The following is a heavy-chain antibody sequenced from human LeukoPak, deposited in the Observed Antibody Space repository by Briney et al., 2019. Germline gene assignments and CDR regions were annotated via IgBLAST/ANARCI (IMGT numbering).Heavy chain of an antibody. J-gene: IGHJ4*02. Sequence: PSETLSLTCTVSGGSISSSSYYWSWIRQPAGKGLEWIGRIYTSGSTNYNPSLKSRVTISVDTSKNQFSLKLTSVTAADTAVYYCARARRMDNFDCWGQGTLVTVSS. CDR1: GGSISSSSYY. CDR3: ARARRMDNFDC. CDR2: IYTSGST. V-gene: IGHV4-61*02. D-gene: IGHD3/OR15-3a*01.